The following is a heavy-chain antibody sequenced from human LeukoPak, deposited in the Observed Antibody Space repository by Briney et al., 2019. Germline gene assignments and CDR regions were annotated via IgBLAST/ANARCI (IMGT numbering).Heavy chain of an antibody. Sequence: TSETLSLTCVVYGGSFSGYSWSWIRQPPGKGLEWIGEINQRRNTNYNPSLKSRVTISIDTSKNQFSLKLSSVTAADTAVYYCARAHLRDRYGSGSYHKYYFDYWGQGTLVTVSS. V-gene: IGHV4-34*01. CDR2: INQRRNT. CDR3: ARAHLRDRYGSGSYHKYYFDY. CDR1: GGSFSGYS. D-gene: IGHD3-10*01. J-gene: IGHJ4*02.